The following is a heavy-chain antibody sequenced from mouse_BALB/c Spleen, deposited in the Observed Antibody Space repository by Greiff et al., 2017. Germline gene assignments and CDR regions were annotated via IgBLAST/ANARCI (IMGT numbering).Heavy chain of an antibody. CDR2: IWSGGST. Sequence: VQLQQSGPGLVQPSQSLSITCTVSGFSLTSYGVHWVRQSPGKGLEWLGVIWSGGSTDYNAAFISRLSISKDNSKSQVFFKMNSLQANDTAIYYCARNTRDGYYRYYAMDYWGQGTSVTVSS. CDR1: GFSLTSYG. J-gene: IGHJ4*01. CDR3: ARNTRDGYYRYYAMDY. V-gene: IGHV2-2*02. D-gene: IGHD2-3*01.